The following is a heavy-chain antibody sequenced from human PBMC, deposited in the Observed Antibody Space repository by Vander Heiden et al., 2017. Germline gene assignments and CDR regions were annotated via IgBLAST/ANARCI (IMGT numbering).Heavy chain of an antibody. CDR2: ISGSGSNT. CDR1: VRTFSSTA. V-gene: IGHV3-23*01. D-gene: IGHD1-20*01. CDR3: AKDFGDNGFYYGLDV. Sequence: VQLLESGGGVVQRGGSLRISCGASVRTFSSTAMNWVRQAPGKGLEWVSVISGSGSNTYYADSVKGRFTISRDNSKNTLYLQMSSLRAEDTAVYYCAKDFGDNGFYYGLDVWGQGTTVTVSS. J-gene: IGHJ6*02.